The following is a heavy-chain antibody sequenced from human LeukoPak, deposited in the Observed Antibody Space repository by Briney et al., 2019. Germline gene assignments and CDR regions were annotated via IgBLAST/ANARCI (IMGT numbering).Heavy chain of an antibody. CDR1: GDSISSTSHY. CDR2: IYYSGST. CDR3: ARNCTADNDVSRSRDKWFDP. V-gene: IGHV4-39*07. Sequence: SETLSLTCTVSGDSISSTSHYWAWVRQPPGKGLEWIGSIYYSGSTHYNPPLKSRVTISMDTSKNQFSLKLKSVTAADTALYYCARNCTADNDVSRSRDKWFDPWGHGTLVTVSS. J-gene: IGHJ5*02. D-gene: IGHD2-8*02.